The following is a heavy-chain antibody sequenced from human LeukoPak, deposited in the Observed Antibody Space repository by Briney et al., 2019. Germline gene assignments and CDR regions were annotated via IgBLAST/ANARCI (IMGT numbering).Heavy chain of an antibody. CDR3: ARDYGDYKFDY. CDR1: GFTFSSYA. Sequence: GGSLRLSCAASGFTFSSYAMSWVRQAPGKGLEWVSAISGSGGSTYYADSVKGRFTISRDNSKNTLYLQMDSLRAEDTAVYYCARDYGDYKFDYWGQGTLVTVSS. D-gene: IGHD4-17*01. CDR2: ISGSGGST. J-gene: IGHJ4*02. V-gene: IGHV3-23*01.